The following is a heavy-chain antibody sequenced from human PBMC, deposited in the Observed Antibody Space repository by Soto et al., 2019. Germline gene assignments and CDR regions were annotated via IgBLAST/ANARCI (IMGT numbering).Heavy chain of an antibody. CDR3: ARSPKRTGGSQHSPRFDY. CDR1: GYTFTSYY. CDR2: INPSGGST. V-gene: IGHV1-46*01. J-gene: IGHJ4*02. Sequence: QVQLVQSGAEVKKPGASVKVSCKASGYTFTSYYMHWVRQAPGQGLEWMGIINPSGGSTSYAQKFQGKVTMTRDTSTSTVYMELSSLRSEDTAVYYCARSPKRTGGSQHSPRFDYWGQGTLVTVSS. D-gene: IGHD1-26*01.